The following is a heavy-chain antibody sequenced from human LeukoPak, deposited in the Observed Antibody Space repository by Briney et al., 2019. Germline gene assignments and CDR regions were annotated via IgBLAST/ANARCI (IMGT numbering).Heavy chain of an antibody. CDR2: ISGSGGST. J-gene: IGHJ4*02. D-gene: IGHD6-19*01. Sequence: GGSLRLSCAASGFTFSSYAMSWVRQAPGKGLEWVSAISGSGGSTYYADSVKGRFTISRDNSKNTLYLQMNSLRAEDTAVYYCANDLSSGWWGGYWGQGTLVTVSS. V-gene: IGHV3-23*01. CDR3: ANDLSSGWWGGY. CDR1: GFTFSSYA.